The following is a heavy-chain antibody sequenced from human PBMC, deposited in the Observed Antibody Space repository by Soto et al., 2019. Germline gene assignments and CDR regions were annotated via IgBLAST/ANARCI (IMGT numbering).Heavy chain of an antibody. J-gene: IGHJ4*02. CDR2: ISYDGTDE. CDR3: ARDARDSSGYNFDY. Sequence: PGGSLRLSCAASGFSFSSYGMHWVRQAPGKGLEWVAMISYDGTDEYYADSVKGRFTISRDNSKNAVYLQMNSLRAEDTAVYYCARDARDSSGYNFDYWGQGTLVTVSS. CDR1: GFSFSSYG. V-gene: IGHV3-30*03. D-gene: IGHD3-22*01.